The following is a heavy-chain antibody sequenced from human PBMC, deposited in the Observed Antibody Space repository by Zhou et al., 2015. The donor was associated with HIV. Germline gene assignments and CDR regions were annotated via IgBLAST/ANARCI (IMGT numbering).Heavy chain of an antibody. D-gene: IGHD4-23*01. J-gene: IGHJ4*02. Sequence: QVQLVQSGAEVKKPGSSVKVSCKASGGTFSSYAISWVRQAPGQGLEWMGGIIPIFGTANYAQKFQGRVTITADESTSTAYMELSSLRSEDTAVYYCAREKPDRATVGTNPFDYVGPGNPGHRLL. CDR2: IIPIFGTA. CDR1: GGTFSSYA. V-gene: IGHV1-69*12. CDR3: AREKPDRATVGTNPFDY.